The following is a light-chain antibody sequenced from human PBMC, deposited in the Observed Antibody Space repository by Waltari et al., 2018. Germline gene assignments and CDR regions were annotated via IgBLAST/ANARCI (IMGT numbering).Light chain of an antibody. Sequence: DIQMTQSPSTLSASVGDRITLTCRASQSISTWLAWYQQKPGKAPKLLIYKASNLESGVPSRFSGSGSGTEFTLTISSLQPDDFATYYCQQYNSYRTFGQGTKLEIK. CDR2: KAS. J-gene: IGKJ2*02. V-gene: IGKV1-5*03. CDR3: QQYNSYRT. CDR1: QSISTW.